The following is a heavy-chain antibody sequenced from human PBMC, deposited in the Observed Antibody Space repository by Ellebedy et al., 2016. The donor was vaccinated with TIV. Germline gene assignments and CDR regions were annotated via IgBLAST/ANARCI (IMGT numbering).Heavy chain of an antibody. V-gene: IGHV3-23*01. J-gene: IGHJ4*02. Sequence: GESLKISXAASGFTFSSYAMSWVRQAPGKGLEWVSAISGSGGSTYYADSVKGRFTISRDNSKNTLYLQMNSLRAEDTAVYYCARELLWFGESRDYWGQGTLVTVSS. CDR3: ARELLWFGESRDY. CDR1: GFTFSSYA. D-gene: IGHD3-10*01. CDR2: ISGSGGST.